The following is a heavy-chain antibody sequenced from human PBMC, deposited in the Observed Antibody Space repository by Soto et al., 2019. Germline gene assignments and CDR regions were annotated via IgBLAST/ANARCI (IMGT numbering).Heavy chain of an antibody. Sequence: SVKVSFKATGGTFSSNALSLVRHSPGQGLEWMGGIIPIFGTANYAQKFQGRVTSTADESTSTAYMELSSLRSEDTAVYYCARDRYYGSGAYYGMDVWGQGTTVTVSS. V-gene: IGHV1-69*01. CDR1: GGTFSSNA. D-gene: IGHD3-10*01. J-gene: IGHJ6*02. CDR2: IIPIFGTA. CDR3: ARDRYYGSGAYYGMDV.